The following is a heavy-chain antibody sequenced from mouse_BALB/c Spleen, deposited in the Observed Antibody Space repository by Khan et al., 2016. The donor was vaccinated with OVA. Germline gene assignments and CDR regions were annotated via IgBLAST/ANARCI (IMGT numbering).Heavy chain of an antibody. CDR2: IDPANGNT. J-gene: IGHJ2*01. CDR1: GFNIKDTY. Sequence: VQLQQSGAELVKPGASVKLSCTLSGFNIKDTYMHWVKQRPEQGLEWIGRIDPANGNTKYDPKFQGKATLTADTSSNTASLQLSNLTSEDTADYYCATYYCGSSGYFDYWGQGTTLTVSS. D-gene: IGHD1-1*01. V-gene: IGHV14-3*02. CDR3: ATYYCGSSGYFDY.